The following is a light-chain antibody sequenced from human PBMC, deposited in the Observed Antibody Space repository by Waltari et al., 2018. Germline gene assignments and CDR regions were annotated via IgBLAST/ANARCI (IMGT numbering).Light chain of an antibody. CDR2: DAS. Sequence: EIVLTQSPGTLSLSPGERATLSCRASQSVGRYLAWYQQKPGQAPRLLIYDASSRATGIPDRFSGGVAGTDFSLTISRLEPEDFAAYHCQHYVSLPVTFGQGTKVEIK. J-gene: IGKJ1*01. CDR3: QHYVSLPVT. CDR1: QSVGRY. V-gene: IGKV3-20*01.